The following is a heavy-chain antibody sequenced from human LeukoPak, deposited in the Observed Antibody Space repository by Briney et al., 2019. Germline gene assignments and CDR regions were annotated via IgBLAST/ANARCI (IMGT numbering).Heavy chain of an antibody. CDR2: IYHSGST. D-gene: IGHD3-3*01. J-gene: IGHJ4*02. CDR1: GYSISSGYY. V-gene: IGHV4-38-2*01. Sequence: PSETLSLTCAGSGYSISSGYYWGWIRQPPGKGLEWIGSIYHSGSTYYNPSLKSRVTISVDTSKNQFSLKLSSVTAADTAVYYCARYPGITIFGVVPPHFDYWGQGTLVTVSS. CDR3: ARYPGITIFGVVPPHFDY.